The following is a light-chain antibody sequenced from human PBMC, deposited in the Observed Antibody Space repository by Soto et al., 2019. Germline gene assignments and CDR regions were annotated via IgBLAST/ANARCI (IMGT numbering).Light chain of an antibody. CDR2: LEGSGSY. V-gene: IGLV4-60*03. J-gene: IGLJ3*02. CDR1: SGHSSYI. CDR3: ETWYSNTCV. Sequence: QSVLTQSSSASASLGSSVKLTCTLSSGHSSYIIAWHQQQPGKAPRYLMKLEGSGSYNKGSGVPDRFSGSSSGADRYLTISNLQSEDEADYYCETWYSNTCVFGGGTKLTVL.